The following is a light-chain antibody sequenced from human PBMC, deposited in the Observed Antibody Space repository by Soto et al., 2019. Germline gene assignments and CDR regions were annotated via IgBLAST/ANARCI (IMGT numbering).Light chain of an antibody. CDR2: DVS. CDR3: SSFRRGNTEVV. Sequence: QSVLTQPASVSGSPGQSITISCTGTSSDIGGFNFVSWYQQHPGKAPKLRIFDVSDRPSGVSDRFSGSKSGTTASLTISGLQAEDEADYYCSSFRRGNTEVVFGGGTKLTVL. CDR1: SSDIGGFNF. J-gene: IGLJ3*02. V-gene: IGLV2-14*03.